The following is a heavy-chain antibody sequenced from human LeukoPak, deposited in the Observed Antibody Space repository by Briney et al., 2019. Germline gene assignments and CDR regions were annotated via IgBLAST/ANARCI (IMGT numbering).Heavy chain of an antibody. CDR3: ARDRGEYYGSGSPGRDDAFDI. CDR2: IYTSGST. V-gene: IGHV4-4*07. J-gene: IGHJ3*02. Sequence: PSETLSLTCTVSGGSISSYYWSWIRQPAGKGLEWIGRIYTSGSTNYNPSLKSRVTMSVDTSKNQFSLKLSSVTAADTAVYYCARDRGEYYGSGSPGRDDAFDIWGQGTMVTVSS. D-gene: IGHD3-10*01. CDR1: GGSISSYY.